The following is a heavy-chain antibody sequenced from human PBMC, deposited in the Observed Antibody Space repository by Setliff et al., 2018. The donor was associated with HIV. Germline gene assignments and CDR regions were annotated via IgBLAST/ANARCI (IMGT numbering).Heavy chain of an antibody. D-gene: IGHD3-10*01. CDR1: GDSIGTGTHY. J-gene: IGHJ4*02. CDR2: LYGHSST. V-gene: IGHV4-39*01. Sequence: KTSETLSLTCNVSGDSIGTGTHYWAWIRQPPGKGLEWIGILYGHSSTYYTKSLRGRVTISADTSKNQFSLRLSSVTALDTAVYYCSRLYGSGLYFAFDFWGQGALVTVSS. CDR3: SRLYGSGLYFAFDF.